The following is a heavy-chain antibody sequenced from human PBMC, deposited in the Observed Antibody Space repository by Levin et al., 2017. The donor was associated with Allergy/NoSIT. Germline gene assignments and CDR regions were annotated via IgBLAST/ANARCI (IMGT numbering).Heavy chain of an antibody. J-gene: IGHJ4*02. CDR3: TTDPPPITYYYGSGRDYPFDY. D-gene: IGHD3-10*01. V-gene: IGHV3-15*01. CDR1: GFTFSNAW. Sequence: GGSLRLSCAASGFTFSNAWMSWVRQAPGKGLEWVGRIKSKTDGGTTDYAAPVKGRFTISRDDSKNTLYLQMNSLKTEDTAVYYCTTDPPPITYYYGSGRDYPFDYWGQGTLVTVSS. CDR2: IKSKTDGGTT.